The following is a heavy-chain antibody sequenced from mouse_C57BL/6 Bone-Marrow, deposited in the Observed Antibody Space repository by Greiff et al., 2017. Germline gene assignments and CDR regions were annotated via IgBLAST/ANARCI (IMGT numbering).Heavy chain of an antibody. J-gene: IGHJ2*01. D-gene: IGHD1-1*01. Sequence: VQLQQPGAELVRPGSSVKLSCKASGYTFTSYWMDWVKQRPGQGLEWIGNIYPSDSETHYNQKFKDKATLTVDKSSSTAYMQLSSLTSEDSAVYYCARSGLTTVVAPYFDYWGQGTTLTVSS. V-gene: IGHV1-61*01. CDR3: ARSGLTTVVAPYFDY. CDR2: IYPSDSET. CDR1: GYTFTSYW.